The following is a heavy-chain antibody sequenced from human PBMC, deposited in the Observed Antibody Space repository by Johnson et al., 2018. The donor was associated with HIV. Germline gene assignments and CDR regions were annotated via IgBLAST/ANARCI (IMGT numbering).Heavy chain of an antibody. CDR1: GFTFSTYT. CDR3: ARGRKDRAAVDGLDTDGFDT. CDR2: ISYDGSNK. Sequence: QVQLVESGGGVVQPGKSLRLFCAVSGFTFSTYTMHWVRQAPGRGLEWVAVISYDGSNKYYADSVKGRFTISRDTSRDTLYLQMTSLRPEDTAVYYCARGRKDRAAVDGLDTDGFDTWGQGTMVTVS. J-gene: IGHJ3*02. D-gene: IGHD6-13*01. V-gene: IGHV3-30*04.